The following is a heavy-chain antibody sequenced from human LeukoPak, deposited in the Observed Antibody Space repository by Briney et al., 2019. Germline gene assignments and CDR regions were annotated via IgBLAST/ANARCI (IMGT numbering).Heavy chain of an antibody. CDR1: GGSISSGSYY. Sequence: PSETLSLTCTVSGGSISSGSYYWNWIRQPAGKGLEWIGSIYYSGSTYYNPSLKSRVTISVDTSKNQFSLKLSSVTAADTAVYYCARWDREGGYFDYWGQGTLVTVSS. CDR3: ARWDREGGYFDY. J-gene: IGHJ4*02. CDR2: IYYSGST. D-gene: IGHD1-26*01. V-gene: IGHV4-39*07.